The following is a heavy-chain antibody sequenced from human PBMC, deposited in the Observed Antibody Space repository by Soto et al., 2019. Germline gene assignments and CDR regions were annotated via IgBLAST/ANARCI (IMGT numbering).Heavy chain of an antibody. CDR1: GYTFTGYY. J-gene: IGHJ4*02. CDR2: INPNSGGT. V-gene: IGHV1-2*04. CDR3: ARLRLDEILTGALDY. D-gene: IGHD3-9*01. Sequence: ASVKVSCKASGYTFTGYYMHWVRQAPGQGLEWMGWINPNSGGTNYAQKFQGWVTMTRDTSISTAYMELSRLRSDDTAVYYCARLRLDEILTGALDYWGQGTLVTGSS.